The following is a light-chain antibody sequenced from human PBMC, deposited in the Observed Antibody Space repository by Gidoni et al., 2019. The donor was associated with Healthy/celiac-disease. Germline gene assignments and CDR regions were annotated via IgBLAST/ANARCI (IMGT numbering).Light chain of an antibody. CDR1: SGHSSYA. Sequence: QLVLTQSPSASASLGASVKLTGTLSSGHSSYAIAWHQQQPEKGPRYLMKLNSAGSHRTGDGIPDRFSGSSSGAERYLTISSLQSEDEADYYCQTWGTGIQVFGGGTKLTV. J-gene: IGLJ3*02. CDR3: QTWGTGIQV. V-gene: IGLV4-69*01. CDR2: LNSAGSH.